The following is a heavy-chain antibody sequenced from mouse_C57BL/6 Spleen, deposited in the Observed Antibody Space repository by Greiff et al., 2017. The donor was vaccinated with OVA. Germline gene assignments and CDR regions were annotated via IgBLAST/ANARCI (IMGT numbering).Heavy chain of an antibody. Sequence: VHVKQSGPELVKPGASVKISCKASGYSFTGYYMNWVKQSPEKSLEWIGEINPSTGGTTYNQKFKAQAPLTVDKSPSTAYMQLKSLTSEDSAVYYCSTSYDEGPFAYWGQGTLVTVAA. CDR2: INPSTGGT. CDR1: GYSFTGYY. J-gene: IGHJ3*01. V-gene: IGHV1-42*01. CDR3: STSYDEGPFAY. D-gene: IGHD2-12*01.